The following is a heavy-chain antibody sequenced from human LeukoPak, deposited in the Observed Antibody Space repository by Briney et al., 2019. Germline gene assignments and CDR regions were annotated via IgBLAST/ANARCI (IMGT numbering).Heavy chain of an antibody. Sequence: SETLSLTCTVSGGPISSSSYYWGWIRQPPGKGLEWIGSIYYSGSTYYNPSLKSRVTISVDTSKNQFSLKLSSVTAADTAVYYCANLLLEGLTDYYYYGMDVWGQGTTVTVSS. J-gene: IGHJ6*02. CDR2: IYYSGST. V-gene: IGHV4-39*01. CDR1: GGPISSSSYY. D-gene: IGHD3-3*01. CDR3: ANLLLEGLTDYYYYGMDV.